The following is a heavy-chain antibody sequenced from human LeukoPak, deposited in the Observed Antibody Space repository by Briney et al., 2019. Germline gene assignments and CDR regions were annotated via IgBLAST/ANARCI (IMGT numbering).Heavy chain of an antibody. Sequence: ASVKVSCKASGYTFTGYYMHWVRQAPGQGLEWRGWINPNSGGTNYAQKFQGRATMTRDTSISTAYMELSRLRSDDTAVYYCARDRSEEGRHWFDPWGQGTLVTVSS. CDR1: GYTFTGYY. CDR2: INPNSGGT. V-gene: IGHV1-2*02. CDR3: ARDRSEEGRHWFDP. J-gene: IGHJ5*02.